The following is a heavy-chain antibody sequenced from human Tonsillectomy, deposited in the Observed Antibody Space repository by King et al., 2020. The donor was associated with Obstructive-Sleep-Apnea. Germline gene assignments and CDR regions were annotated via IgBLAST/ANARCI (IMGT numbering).Heavy chain of an antibody. CDR3: AHITAMVGSYDYYFDY. Sequence: ITLKESGPTLVKPTQTLTLTCTFSGFSLRTSGVGVGWIRQPPGKALELLALIYWDDGKIYSPSLKSRRTITKDNSKNQVVLTMTNMDPVGTATYYCAHITAMVGSYDYYFDYWGQGNLVTVSS. CDR2: IYWDDGK. V-gene: IGHV2-5*02. D-gene: IGHD5-18*01. J-gene: IGHJ4*02. CDR1: GFSLRTSGVG.